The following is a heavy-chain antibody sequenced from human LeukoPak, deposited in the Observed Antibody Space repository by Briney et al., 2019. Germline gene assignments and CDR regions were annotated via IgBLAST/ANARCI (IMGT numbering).Heavy chain of an antibody. D-gene: IGHD3-10*01. CDR3: ARDKITMVRGVPQSKARDGKVV. CDR1: GFTFSDYY. J-gene: IGHJ6*01. Sequence: GGSLRLSCAASGFTFSDYYMSWIRQAPGKGLEWVSYISSSGSTIYYADSVKGRFTISRDNAKNSLYLQMNSLRAEDTAVYYCARDKITMVRGVPQSKARDGKVVWGHGTTVTVSS. CDR2: ISSSGSTI. V-gene: IGHV3-11*01.